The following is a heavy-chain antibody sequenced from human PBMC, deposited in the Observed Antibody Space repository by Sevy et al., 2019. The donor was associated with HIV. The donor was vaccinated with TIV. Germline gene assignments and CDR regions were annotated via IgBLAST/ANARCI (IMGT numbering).Heavy chain of an antibody. CDR2: ITHSENT. CDR1: GGSFSGYY. J-gene: IGHJ4*02. D-gene: IGHD3-16*02. CDR3: ARGRYDKYVWGSYRPTYFDY. Sequence: SETLSLTCAVYGGSFSGYYWTFFRQPPGKGLEWIGEITHSENTNSNPSLKIRVTISVDTYKNQFSLKLTSVTAADTAVYFCARGRYDKYVWGSYRPTYFDYWGQGSLVTVSS. V-gene: IGHV4-34*01.